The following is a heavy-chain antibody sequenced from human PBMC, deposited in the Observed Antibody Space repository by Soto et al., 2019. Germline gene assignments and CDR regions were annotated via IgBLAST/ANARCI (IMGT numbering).Heavy chain of an antibody. CDR1: GGSFSGYY. Sequence: SETLSLTCAFYGGSFSGYYWSLIRQPPGKGLEWIGEINHSGSTNYNPSLKSRVTISVDTSKNQFSLKLSSVTAADTAVYYCARGFSLHFWEWHRKKYSFNYGGREPLVTFSS. CDR3: ARGFSLHFWEWHRKKYSFNY. J-gene: IGHJ4*02. D-gene: IGHD3-3*01. CDR2: INHSGST. V-gene: IGHV4-34*01.